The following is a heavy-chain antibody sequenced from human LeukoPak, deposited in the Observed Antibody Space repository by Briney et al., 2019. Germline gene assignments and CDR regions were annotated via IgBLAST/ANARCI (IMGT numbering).Heavy chain of an antibody. V-gene: IGHV3-7*01. CDR2: IKEDGSDK. Sequence: GSLRLSCAASGFTFSSYGMHWVRQAPGKGLEWVANIKEDGSDKYYVDSVKGRFTISRDNARNSLYLQMNSLRVEDSAVYFSARERSGYCSSSTCYAAFFDYWGQGTLVTVSS. CDR3: ARERSGYCSSSTCYAAFFDY. D-gene: IGHD2-2*03. J-gene: IGHJ4*02. CDR1: GFTFSSYG.